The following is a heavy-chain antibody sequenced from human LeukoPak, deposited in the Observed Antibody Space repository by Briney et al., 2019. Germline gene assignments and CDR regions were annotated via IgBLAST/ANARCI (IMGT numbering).Heavy chain of an antibody. CDR2: IFSGGST. CDR3: AREGGYQSYFDS. CDR1: GFTVSSNY. V-gene: IGHV3-53*01. J-gene: IGHJ4*02. D-gene: IGHD5-12*01. Sequence: PGGSLRLSCAASGFTVSSNYMSWVRQAPGRGLEWISVIFSGGSTYYTDSVEGRFTISRDNSKNTLYLQMHGLRVEDTALYYCAREGGYQSYFDSWGQGTLVTVSS.